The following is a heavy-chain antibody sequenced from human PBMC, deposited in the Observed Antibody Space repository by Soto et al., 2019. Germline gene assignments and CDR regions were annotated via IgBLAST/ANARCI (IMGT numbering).Heavy chain of an antibody. CDR3: ATHVRSSLQPDY. Sequence: ASVKVSCKVSGYTLTELSMHWVRQAPGKGLEWMGGFDPEDGETIYAQKFQGRVTMTEDTSTDTAYMELSSLRSEDTAVYYCATHVRSSLQPDYWGQGALVTVSS. V-gene: IGHV1-24*01. CDR1: GYTLTELS. D-gene: IGHD6-13*01. J-gene: IGHJ4*02. CDR2: FDPEDGET.